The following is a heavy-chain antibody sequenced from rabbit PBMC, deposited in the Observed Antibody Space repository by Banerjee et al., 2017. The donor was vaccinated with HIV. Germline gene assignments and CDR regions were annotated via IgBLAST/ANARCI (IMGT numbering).Heavy chain of an antibody. Sequence: QTQLVESGGGLVQPGGSLTLTCKASGIDFSSYYYMSWVRQAPGKGLEWIGTIYAGKGSTDYASWVNGRFTISSDNAQNTLYLQLNSLTVADTATYFCVREGLWGQGTLVTVS. J-gene: IGHJ6*01. CDR3: VREGL. D-gene: IGHD5-1*01. CDR1: GIDFSSYYY. CDR2: IYAGKGST. V-gene: IGHV1S43*01.